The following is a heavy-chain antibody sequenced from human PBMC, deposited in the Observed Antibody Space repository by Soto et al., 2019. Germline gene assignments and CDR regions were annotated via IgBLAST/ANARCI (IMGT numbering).Heavy chain of an antibody. Sequence: GGSLRLSCAASGFSFSSYGMNWVRQAPGKGLEWVSSIDSGSTYIYYADSVKGRFTISRDNAKNSLSLQMNSLRAEDTAVYYCERDVRLFRAYSTSGGINEWCQGPLVTVSS. D-gene: IGHD6-6*01. CDR2: IDSGSTYI. J-gene: IGHJ4*02. CDR1: GFSFSSYG. V-gene: IGHV3-21*01. CDR3: ERDVRLFRAYSTSGGINE.